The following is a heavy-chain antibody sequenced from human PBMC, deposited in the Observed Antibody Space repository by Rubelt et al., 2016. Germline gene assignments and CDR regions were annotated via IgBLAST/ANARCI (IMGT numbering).Heavy chain of an antibody. CDR3: AQGWLQFPYYFDY. CDR1: GFTFDDYA. CDR2: ISWNSGSI. D-gene: IGHD5-24*01. J-gene: IGHJ4*02. Sequence: EVQLVESGGGLVQPGRSLRLSCAASGFTFDDYAMHWVRQAPGKGLEWVSGISWNSGSIGYADSVKGRFTISRDNAKNSLYLQMNSLRAEDTALYYCAQGWLQFPYYFDYWGQGTLVTVSS. V-gene: IGHV3-9*01.